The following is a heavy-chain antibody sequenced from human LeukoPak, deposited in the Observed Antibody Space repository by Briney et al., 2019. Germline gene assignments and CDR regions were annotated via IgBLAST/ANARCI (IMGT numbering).Heavy chain of an antibody. J-gene: IGHJ4*02. D-gene: IGHD2/OR15-2a*01. CDR1: GFTFERYG. V-gene: IGHV3-30*18. CDR3: AKDRVQIATYYFDY. Sequence: PGGSLRLSCAASGFTFERYGMHWVRQAPGRGLEWVALISNDGSNEYFVDSVKGRFTISRDNSKNTLYLQMNNFRPEDTAVYFCAKDRVQIATYYFDYWGQGTLVTVSS. CDR2: ISNDGSNE.